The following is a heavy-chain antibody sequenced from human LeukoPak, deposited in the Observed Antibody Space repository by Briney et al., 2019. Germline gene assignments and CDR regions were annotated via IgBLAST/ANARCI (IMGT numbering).Heavy chain of an antibody. D-gene: IGHD3-10*01. CDR2: IRYDGSNK. CDR3: ARHGSITMVRGRLRYFYMDV. V-gene: IGHV3-30*02. Sequence: GGSLRLSCAASGFTFSSYGMHWVRQAPGKGLEWVAFIRYDGSNKYDADSVKGRFTISRDNSKNTLYLQMNSLRAEDTAVYYCARHGSITMVRGRLRYFYMDVWGKGTTVTISS. CDR1: GFTFSSYG. J-gene: IGHJ6*03.